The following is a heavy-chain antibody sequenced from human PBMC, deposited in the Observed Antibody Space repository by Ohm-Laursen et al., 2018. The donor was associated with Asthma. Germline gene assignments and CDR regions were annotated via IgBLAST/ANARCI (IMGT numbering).Heavy chain of an antibody. CDR2: IHYSGST. V-gene: IGHV4-31*02. J-gene: IGHJ4*02. CDR3: ARDGRLRGSFDY. CDR1: GGPISSGHYY. Sequence: TLSLTCTVSGGPISSGHYYWTWIRQHPGKGLEWIGNIHYSGSTIYNPSLESRLTISVDTSKNQFSLNLSSVTAADTALYYCARDGRLRGSFDYWGQGTLVTVSS. D-gene: IGHD3-10*01.